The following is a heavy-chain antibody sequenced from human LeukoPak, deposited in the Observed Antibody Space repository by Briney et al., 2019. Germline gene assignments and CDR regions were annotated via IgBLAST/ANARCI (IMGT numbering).Heavy chain of an antibody. Sequence: SETLSLACTVSGGSISSYYWSSIRHPPGKGLEWIGYIYYSGSTNYNPSLKSRVTISVDTSKNHFSLKLSSVTAADTAVYYCARYREGWYFDIWGRGTLVTVSS. CDR2: IYYSGST. D-gene: IGHD4-11*01. CDR1: GGSISSYY. V-gene: IGHV4-59*13. J-gene: IGHJ2*01. CDR3: ARYREGWYFDI.